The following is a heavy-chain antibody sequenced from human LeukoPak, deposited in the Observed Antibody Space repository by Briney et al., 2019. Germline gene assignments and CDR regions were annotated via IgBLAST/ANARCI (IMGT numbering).Heavy chain of an antibody. Sequence: PGGSLRLSCAASGFTFSSYSMNWVRQAPGKGLEWVSFISSSSNYRYYADSVKGRFTISRDNANNTVYLQMNSLRAEDTAVYYCARHNRAFDIWGQGTMVTVSS. CDR2: ISSSSNYR. CDR3: ARHNRAFDI. V-gene: IGHV3-21*01. CDR1: GFTFSSYS. J-gene: IGHJ3*02. D-gene: IGHD2/OR15-2a*01.